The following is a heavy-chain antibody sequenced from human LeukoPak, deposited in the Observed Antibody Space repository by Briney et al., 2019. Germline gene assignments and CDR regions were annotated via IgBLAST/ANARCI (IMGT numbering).Heavy chain of an antibody. D-gene: IGHD1-20*01. V-gene: IGHV3-20*04. CDR3: ARDSPYNWNDGGFDY. CDR1: GFTFDDYG. CDR2: INWNGGST. J-gene: IGHJ4*02. Sequence: PGGSLRLSCAASGFTFDDYGMSWVRQAPGKGLEWVSGINWNGGSTGYADSVKGRFTISRDNAKNSLYLQMNSLRAEDTALYYCARDSPYNWNDGGFDYWGQGTLVTVSS.